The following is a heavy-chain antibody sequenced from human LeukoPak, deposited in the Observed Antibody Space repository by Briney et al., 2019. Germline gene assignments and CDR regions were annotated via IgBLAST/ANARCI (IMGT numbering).Heavy chain of an antibody. J-gene: IGHJ6*03. CDR2: ITWDGSST. CDR3: AKDINGYKLFYYYYIRTS. CDR1: GFTFDDYN. D-gene: IGHD5-24*01. V-gene: IGHV3-43*01. Sequence: GGSLRLSCAASGFTFDDYNMHWVRQAPGKGLEWVSLITWDGSSTDYADSVKGRFTVSRDNSKNSLYLQMTSLRTEDTALYYCAKDINGYKLFYYYYIRTSGAKGPRSPSP.